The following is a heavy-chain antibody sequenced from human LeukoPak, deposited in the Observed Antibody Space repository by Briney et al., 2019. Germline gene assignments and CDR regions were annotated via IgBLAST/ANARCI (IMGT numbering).Heavy chain of an antibody. D-gene: IGHD2-2*01. J-gene: IGHJ4*02. V-gene: IGHV4-30-4*01. Sequence: SETLSLTCTVSGGSISSGDYYWSWIRQPPGKGLEWIGYIYYSGSTNYNPSLKSRVTISVDKSKNQFSLKLSSVTAADTAVYYCAITAQYCSSTSCSDYWGQGTLVTVSS. CDR2: IYYSGST. CDR1: GGSISSGDYY. CDR3: AITAQYCSSTSCSDY.